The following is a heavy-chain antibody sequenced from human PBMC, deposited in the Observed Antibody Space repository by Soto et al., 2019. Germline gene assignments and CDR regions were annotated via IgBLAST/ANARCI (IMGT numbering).Heavy chain of an antibody. CDR2: INHSGST. CDR3: ARGRPSYGLRWFDP. J-gene: IGHJ5*02. D-gene: IGHD5-18*01. Sequence: PSETLSLTCAVYGGSLSGYYWSWIRQPPGKGLEWIGEINHSGSTNYNPSLKSRVTISVDTSKNQFSLKLSSVTAADTAVYYCARGRPSYGLRWFDPWGQGTLVTVSS. CDR1: GGSLSGYY. V-gene: IGHV4-34*01.